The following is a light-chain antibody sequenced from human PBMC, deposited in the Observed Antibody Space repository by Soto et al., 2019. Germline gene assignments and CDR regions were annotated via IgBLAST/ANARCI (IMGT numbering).Light chain of an antibody. CDR3: QQYGYSPLT. CDR2: GSS. J-gene: IGKJ4*01. V-gene: IGKV3-20*01. Sequence: IVLTQSPGTLSLYPGEIATLSCRASQNIRSNYVAWYQQKPGQAPRLLIFGSSSTATGIPDRFSASGSGTDFTLTISRLEPEDFAVYYCQQYGYSPLTFGGGTKVDIK. CDR1: QNIRSNY.